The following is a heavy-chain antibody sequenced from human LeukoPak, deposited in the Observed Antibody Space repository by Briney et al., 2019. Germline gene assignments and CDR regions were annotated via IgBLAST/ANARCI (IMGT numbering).Heavy chain of an antibody. D-gene: IGHD3-3*01. Sequence: SQTLSLTCTVSGGSISSGGYYWSWIRQPAGKGLEWIGRIYTSGSTNYNPSLKSRVTISVDTSKNQFSLKLRSVTAADTAVYYCARGEILEWHKTEYYYGMDVWGQGTTVTVSS. J-gene: IGHJ6*02. CDR1: GGSISSGGYY. V-gene: IGHV4-61*02. CDR3: ARGEILEWHKTEYYYGMDV. CDR2: IYTSGST.